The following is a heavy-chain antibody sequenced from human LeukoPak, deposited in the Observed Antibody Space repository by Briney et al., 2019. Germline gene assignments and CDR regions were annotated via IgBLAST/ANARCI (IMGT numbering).Heavy chain of an antibody. D-gene: IGHD4-11*01. CDR2: ISYDGSNK. Sequence: PGGSLRLSCAASGFTFSSYGMHWVRQAPGKGLEWVAVISYDGSNKYYADSVKGRFTISRDNSKNTLYLQMNSLRAEDTAVYYCARGGYYSNYGHDYWGQGTLVTVSS. J-gene: IGHJ4*02. CDR3: ARGGYYSNYGHDY. V-gene: IGHV3-30*03. CDR1: GFTFSSYG.